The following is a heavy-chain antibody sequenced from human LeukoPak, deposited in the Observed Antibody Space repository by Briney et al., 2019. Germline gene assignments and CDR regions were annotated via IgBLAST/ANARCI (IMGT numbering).Heavy chain of an antibody. V-gene: IGHV3-48*03. CDR3: AREGGHSSGYHPPFDY. CDR1: GFTFCSYE. Sequence: PGGSLRLSCAASGFTFCSYEMNWVRQAPGKGLEWVSYISSSGSTIYYADSVKGRFTISRDNAKNSLYLQMNSLRAEDTAVYYCAREGGHSSGYHPPFDYWGQGTLVTVSS. D-gene: IGHD3-22*01. J-gene: IGHJ4*02. CDR2: ISSSGSTI.